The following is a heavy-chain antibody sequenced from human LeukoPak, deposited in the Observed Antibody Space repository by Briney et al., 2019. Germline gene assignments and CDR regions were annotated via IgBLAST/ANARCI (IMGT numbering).Heavy chain of an antibody. D-gene: IGHD6-13*01. V-gene: IGHV3-53*01. Sequence: GESLRLSCAASGFTVSSNYMSWVRQAPGKGLEWVSVIHSGGSTYYADSVKGRFTISRDNSKNIVYLQMNSLRAEDTAVYYCAREGYSSSWGHFDYWGQGTPVTVSS. CDR2: IHSGGST. CDR1: GFTVSSNY. CDR3: AREGYSSSWGHFDY. J-gene: IGHJ4*02.